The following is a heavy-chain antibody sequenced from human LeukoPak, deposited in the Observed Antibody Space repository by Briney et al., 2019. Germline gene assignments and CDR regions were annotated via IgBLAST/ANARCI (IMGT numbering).Heavy chain of an antibody. CDR3: ARGGGDYSLPYFDY. V-gene: IGHV4-59*01. CDR2: IYYSGST. J-gene: IGHJ4*02. Sequence: SETLSLTCTVSGGSISSYYWSWIRQPPGKGLEWIGYIYYSGSTNYNPSLKSRVTISVDTSKNQFSLKPSSVTAADTAVYYCARGGGDYSLPYFDYWGEGTLVTVSS. CDR1: GGSISSYY. D-gene: IGHD4-11*01.